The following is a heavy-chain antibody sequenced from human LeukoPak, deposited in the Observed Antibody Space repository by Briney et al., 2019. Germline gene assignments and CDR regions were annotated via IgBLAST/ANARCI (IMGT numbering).Heavy chain of an antibody. J-gene: IGHJ6*03. Sequence: ASVKVSCKASGYTFTNYDINWVRQATGQGLEWMGWMNPNSGNTGYAEKFQGRVTITRDTSITTAYMELTSLRSEDSAVYYCARGPAYNNYGASYYYHMDVWGKGTTVTVSS. CDR1: GYTFTNYD. D-gene: IGHD4-11*01. V-gene: IGHV1-8*03. CDR3: ARGPAYNNYGASYYYHMDV. CDR2: MNPNSGNT.